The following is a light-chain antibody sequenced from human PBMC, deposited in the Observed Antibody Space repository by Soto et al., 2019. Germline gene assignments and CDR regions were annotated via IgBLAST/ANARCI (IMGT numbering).Light chain of an antibody. V-gene: IGKV1-8*01. CDR2: AAS. CDR1: QGISSY. Sequence: AIRMTQSPSSFSASTVDRVTVTFLASQGISSYLAWYQQKPGKAPKLLIYAASTLQSGVPSRFSGSGSGTDFTLTISCLQSEDFATYYCQQYYSYPFNCGPGTKGDIK. CDR3: QQYYSYPFN. J-gene: IGKJ3*01.